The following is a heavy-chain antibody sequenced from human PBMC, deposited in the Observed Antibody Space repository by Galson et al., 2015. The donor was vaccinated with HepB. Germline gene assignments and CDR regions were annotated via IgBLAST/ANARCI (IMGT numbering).Heavy chain of an antibody. CDR1: GFTLSNYN. CDR2: IGHSVCNI. Sequence: SLRLSCAAAGFTLSNYNMNWVRQAPGRGLEWVPYIGHSVCNIYYADSVKGRFTISRDSAKNSLYLQMNSLRAEDTAVYYCARTQWLAIDYWGQGILVTVSS. D-gene: IGHD6-19*01. V-gene: IGHV3-48*01. J-gene: IGHJ4*02. CDR3: ARTQWLAIDY.